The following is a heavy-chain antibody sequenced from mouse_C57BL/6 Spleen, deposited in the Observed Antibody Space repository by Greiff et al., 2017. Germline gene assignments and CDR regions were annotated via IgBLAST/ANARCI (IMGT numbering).Heavy chain of an antibody. CDR3: ARRFSYAMDY. D-gene: IGHD6-2*01. J-gene: IGHJ4*01. CDR2: IDPSDSET. V-gene: IGHV1-52*01. CDR1: GYTFTSYW. Sequence: VQLQQPGAELVRPGSSVKLSCKASGYTFTSYWMHWVKQRPIQGLEWIGNIDPSDSETHSNQKFKDKATLTVDKSSSTAYMQLSSLTSEDSAVYYCARRFSYAMDYWGQGTSVTVSS.